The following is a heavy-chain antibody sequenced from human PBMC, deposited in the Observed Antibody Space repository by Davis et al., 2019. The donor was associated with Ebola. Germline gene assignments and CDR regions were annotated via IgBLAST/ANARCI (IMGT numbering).Heavy chain of an antibody. V-gene: IGHV3-23*01. Sequence: PGGSLRLSCAASGFTFSSYAMNWVRQAPGKGLQWVSGTCGSVDYADSVKGRFTISRDNSKNTLYLQMNSLRAEDTAVYYCALKGNSSGYYYVWDFDYWGQGTLVTVSS. CDR3: ALKGNSSGYYYVWDFDY. CDR1: GFTFSSYA. D-gene: IGHD3-22*01. J-gene: IGHJ4*02. CDR2: TCGSV.